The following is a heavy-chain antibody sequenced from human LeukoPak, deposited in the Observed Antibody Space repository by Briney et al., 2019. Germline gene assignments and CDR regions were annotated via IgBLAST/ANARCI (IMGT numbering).Heavy chain of an antibody. CDR1: GGSISSSSYY. CDR2: IYYSGST. CDR3: ARDGIVGATLALDY. J-gene: IGHJ4*02. Sequence: SETLSLTCTVSGGSISSSSYYWGWIRQPPGKGLEWIGSIYYSGSTYYNPSLKSRVTISVDRSKNQFSLKLSSVTAADTAVYYCARDGIVGATLALDYWGQGTLVTVSS. D-gene: IGHD1-26*01. V-gene: IGHV4-39*07.